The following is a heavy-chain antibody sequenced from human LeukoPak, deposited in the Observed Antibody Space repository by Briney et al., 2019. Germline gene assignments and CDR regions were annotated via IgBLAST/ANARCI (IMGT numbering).Heavy chain of an antibody. D-gene: IGHD3-10*01. V-gene: IGHV1-69*13. CDR2: IIPIFGTA. J-gene: IGHJ4*02. Sequence: ASVKVSCKASGGTFSSYAISWVRQAPGQGLEWMGGIIPIFGTANYAQKFQGRVTITADESTSTAYMELSSLRSEDTAVYYCARAGPSGELLSTKLFDYWGQGTLVTVPS. CDR3: ARAGPSGELLSTKLFDY. CDR1: GGTFSSYA.